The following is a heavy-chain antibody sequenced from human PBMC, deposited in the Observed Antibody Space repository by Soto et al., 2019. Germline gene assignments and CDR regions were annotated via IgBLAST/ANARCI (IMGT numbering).Heavy chain of an antibody. Sequence: GGSLRLSCTASGFTLSSYWMHWVRQVPGKGLVWVSRLSHDGSKRYYADSVKGRFTISRDNTKNTLYLQMDSLRAEDTAVYYCARGSRRDGYRADYWGQGTLVTVSS. V-gene: IGHV3-74*01. J-gene: IGHJ4*02. CDR2: LSHDGSKR. CDR1: GFTLSSYW. CDR3: ARGSRRDGYRADY. D-gene: IGHD5-12*01.